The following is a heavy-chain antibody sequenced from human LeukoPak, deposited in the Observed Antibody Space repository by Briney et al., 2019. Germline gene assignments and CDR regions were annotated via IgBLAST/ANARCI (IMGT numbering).Heavy chain of an antibody. Sequence: GGSLRLSCAVSGITLSNYGMSWVRQAPGKGLEWVAGLSGSGGGTNYADSVQGRFTISRDNAKNTLYLQMNSMRAEDTDVYFCAKRGVVIRVFLVGFHKEAYYFDSWGQGALVTVSS. D-gene: IGHD3-10*01. CDR2: LSGSGGGT. J-gene: IGHJ4*02. CDR3: AKRGVVIRVFLVGFHKEAYYFDS. V-gene: IGHV3-23*01. CDR1: GITLSNYG.